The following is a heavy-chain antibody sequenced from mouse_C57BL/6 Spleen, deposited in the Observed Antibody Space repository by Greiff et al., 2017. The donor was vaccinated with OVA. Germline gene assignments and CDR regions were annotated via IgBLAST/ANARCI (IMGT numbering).Heavy chain of an antibody. CDR1: GFNIKDDY. V-gene: IGHV14-4*01. J-gene: IGHJ4*01. CDR2: IDPENGDT. Sequence: EVMLVESGAELVRPGASVKLSCTASGFNIKDDYMHWVKQRPEQGLEWIGWIDPENGDTEYASKFQGKATITADTSSNTAYLQLSSLTSEDTAVYYCTTTGVDMDYWGQGTSVTVSS. CDR3: TTTGVDMDY.